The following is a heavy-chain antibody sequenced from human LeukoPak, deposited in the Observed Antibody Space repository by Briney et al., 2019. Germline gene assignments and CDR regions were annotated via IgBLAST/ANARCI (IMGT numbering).Heavy chain of an antibody. Sequence: ASVKVSCKVSGYTLTELSRHCVRPTPGRGLEWMGGFDPEDGGTIYAQKFQDRVTMTEDTSTDKAYMALSSQRSDDTAVYYCATGWAVKGQGDWFDLWGQGTLVTVSS. J-gene: IGHJ5*02. V-gene: IGHV1-24*01. CDR1: GYTLTELS. D-gene: IGHD3-10*01. CDR2: FDPEDGGT. CDR3: ATGWAVKGQGDWFDL.